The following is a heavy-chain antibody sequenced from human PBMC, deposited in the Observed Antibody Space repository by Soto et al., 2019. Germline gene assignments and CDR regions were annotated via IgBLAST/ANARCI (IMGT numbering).Heavy chain of an antibody. J-gene: IGHJ4*02. CDR2: IYHSGST. V-gene: IGHV4-4*02. CDR3: ARGRWLQSRGYYFDY. CDR1: GGSISSSNW. D-gene: IGHD5-12*01. Sequence: SETLSLTCAVSGGSISSSNWWSWVRQPPGKGLEWIGEIYHSGSTNYNPSLKSRVTISVDKSKNQFSLKLSSVTAADTAVYYCARGRWLQSRGYYFDYWGQGTLVTVSS.